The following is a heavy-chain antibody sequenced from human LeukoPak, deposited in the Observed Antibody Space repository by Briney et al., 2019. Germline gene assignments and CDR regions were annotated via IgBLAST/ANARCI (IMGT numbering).Heavy chain of an antibody. CDR1: GFTFSSYS. Sequence: GGSLRLSCAASGFTFSSYSMNWVRQAPGKGLEWVSSISSSSSYIYYADSVKGRFTISRDNAKNSLYLQMNSLRAEDTAVYYCAREDLEYSYGYRSLPTWGQGTLVTVSS. CDR3: AREDLEYSYGYRSLPT. CDR2: ISSSSSYI. D-gene: IGHD5-18*01. V-gene: IGHV3-21*01. J-gene: IGHJ5*02.